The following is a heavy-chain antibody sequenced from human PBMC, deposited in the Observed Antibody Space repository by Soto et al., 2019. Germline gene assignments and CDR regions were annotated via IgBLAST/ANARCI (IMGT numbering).Heavy chain of an antibody. D-gene: IGHD1-26*01. CDR1: GFTFSGYA. CDR3: AIAVGAPPYFDY. V-gene: IGHV3-23*01. CDR2: ISGSGGST. Sequence: GSLRLSYAAYGFTFSGYAMSWVRQAPGKGLEWVSAISGSGGSTYYADSVKGRFTISRDNSKNKLYLQMNSLRAEDTAVSYCAIAVGAPPYFDYWGQGTLVTVFS. J-gene: IGHJ4*02.